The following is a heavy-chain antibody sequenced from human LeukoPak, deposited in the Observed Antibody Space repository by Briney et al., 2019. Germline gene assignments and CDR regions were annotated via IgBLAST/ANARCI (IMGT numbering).Heavy chain of an antibody. J-gene: IGHJ6*03. D-gene: IGHD1-1*01. CDR1: GFTFSSFD. Sequence: DPGGSLRLSCAASGFTFSSFDMHWVRQPTGQGLEWVSTIGTASDTYYPGSVEGRFTLSRDNAKNSLYLQMNSLTAGDTAVYSCARGPPRGKYYYMDVWGKGTTVTVSS. CDR2: IGTASDT. V-gene: IGHV3-13*01. CDR3: ARGPPRGKYYYMDV.